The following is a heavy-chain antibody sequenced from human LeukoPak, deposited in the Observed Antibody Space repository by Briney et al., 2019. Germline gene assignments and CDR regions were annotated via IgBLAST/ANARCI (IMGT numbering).Heavy chain of an antibody. CDR2: TNPNSGNT. D-gene: IGHD2-15*01. J-gene: IGHJ5*02. CDR3: ARGEGLRYCSGGSCYWFDP. CDR1: GYTFTSYD. V-gene: IGHV1-8*01. Sequence: GASVKVSCKASGYTFTSYDINWVRQATGQGLEWMGWTNPNSGNTGYAQKFQGRVTMTRNTSISTAYMELSSLRSEDTAVYYCARGEGLRYCSGGSCYWFDPWGQGTLVTVSS.